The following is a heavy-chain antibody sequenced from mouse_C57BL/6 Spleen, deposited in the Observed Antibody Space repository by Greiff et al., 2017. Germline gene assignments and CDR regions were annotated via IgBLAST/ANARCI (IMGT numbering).Heavy chain of an antibody. CDR3: ARGEFGYFDY. V-gene: IGHV1-50*01. J-gene: IGHJ2*01. Sequence: QVQLQQPGAELVKPGASVKLSCKASGYTFPSYWMQWVKQRPGQGLEWIGEIDPSDSYTNYNQKFKGKATLTVDTSSSTAYMQLSSLPSEDSAVYYCARGEFGYFDYWGQGTTLTVSS. CDR1: GYTFPSYW. CDR2: IDPSDSYT.